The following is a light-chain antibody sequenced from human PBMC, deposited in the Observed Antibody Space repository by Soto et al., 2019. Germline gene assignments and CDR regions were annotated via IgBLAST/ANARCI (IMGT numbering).Light chain of an antibody. J-gene: IGLJ2*01. CDR1: SSDVGGYNY. Sequence: QSVLTQPPSASGSPGQSVTISCTGTSSDVGGYNYVSWYQQHPGKATKLMIYEVSKRPSGVPDRFSGSKSGNTASLTVSGLQAEDEADYYCSSYAGSNNFDVVFGGGTKVTVL. CDR3: SSYAGSNNFDVV. CDR2: EVS. V-gene: IGLV2-8*01.